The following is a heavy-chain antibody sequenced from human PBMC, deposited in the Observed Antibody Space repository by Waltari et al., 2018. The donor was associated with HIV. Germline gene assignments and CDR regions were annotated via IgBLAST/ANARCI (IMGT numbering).Heavy chain of an antibody. CDR1: GGSYTSYS. CDR3: VSARETMGVDFDF. V-gene: IGHV1-69*08. D-gene: IGHD3-10*01. J-gene: IGHJ4*02. Sequence: QVQLVQSGAEVRTPGSSVKVSCKASGGSYTSYSIHWVRQASGEGLEWMGRVIPMSGTAMKAQKFQARVTISADKSTTTAYMELTSLRTEDTAVYYCVSARETMGVDFDFWGQGTLVTVSS. CDR2: VIPMSGTA.